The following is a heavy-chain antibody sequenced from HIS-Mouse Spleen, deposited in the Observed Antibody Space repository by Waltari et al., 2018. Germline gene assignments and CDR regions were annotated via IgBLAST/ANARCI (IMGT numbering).Heavy chain of an antibody. CDR1: GGAFSGYY. CDR3: ARDYSNYLYYFDY. V-gene: IGHV4-34*01. CDR2: INHSGST. D-gene: IGHD4-4*01. Sequence: QVQLQLWGAGLLKPSETLSLTCAVYGGAFSGYYWSWICQPPGKGLEWIGEINHSGSTNYNPSLKSRVTISVDTSKNQFSLKLSSVTAADTAVYYCARDYSNYLYYFDYWGQGTLVTVSS. J-gene: IGHJ4*02.